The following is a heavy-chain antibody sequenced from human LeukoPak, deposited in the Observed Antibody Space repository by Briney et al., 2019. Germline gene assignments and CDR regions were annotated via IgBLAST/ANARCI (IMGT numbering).Heavy chain of an antibody. CDR1: GFTFSSYG. V-gene: IGHV3-23*01. Sequence: QAGGSLRLSCAASGFTFSSYGMSWVRQAPGKGLEWVSAISGSGGSTYYADSVKGRFTISRDNSKNTLYLQMNSLRAEDTAVYYCAKASVVPAATGYFDYWGQGTLVTVSS. J-gene: IGHJ4*02. CDR2: ISGSGGST. D-gene: IGHD2-2*01. CDR3: AKASVVPAATGYFDY.